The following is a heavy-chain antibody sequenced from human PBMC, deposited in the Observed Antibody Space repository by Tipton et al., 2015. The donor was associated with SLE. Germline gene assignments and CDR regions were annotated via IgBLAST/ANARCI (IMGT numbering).Heavy chain of an antibody. CDR1: GGSISNYY. CDR3: ARDGGGAAAVDWYFDL. V-gene: IGHV4-59*12. CDR2: IYYTAGT. Sequence: TLSLTCTVSGGSISNYYWSWIRQPPGKGLEWIGYIYYTAGTYYNPSLKSRVTISVDTSKNQFSLKLSSVTAADTAVYYCARDGGGAAAVDWYFDLWGRGTLVTVSS. J-gene: IGHJ2*01. D-gene: IGHD6-13*01.